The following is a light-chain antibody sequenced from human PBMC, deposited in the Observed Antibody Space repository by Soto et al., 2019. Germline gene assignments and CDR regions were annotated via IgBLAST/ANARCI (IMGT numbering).Light chain of an antibody. CDR3: QQYNSAPGT. CDR1: QGISHY. CDR2: AAS. Sequence: DIQMTQSPSSLSASVGDRVTITCRASQGISHYLAWYQQKPGKVPKLLIYAASTLQAGVPSRFSRSGSGTYFTLTTSSLQPEDVATYYWQQYNSAPGTFGQRTKVEIK. V-gene: IGKV1-27*01. J-gene: IGKJ1*01.